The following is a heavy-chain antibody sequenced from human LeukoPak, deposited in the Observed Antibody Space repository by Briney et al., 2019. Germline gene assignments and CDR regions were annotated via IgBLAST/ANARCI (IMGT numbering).Heavy chain of an antibody. CDR2: IYHSGST. Sequence: SETLSLTCTVSGYSISSGYYWGWIRQPPGKGLEWIGSIYHSGSTYYNPSLKSRVTISVDTSKNQFSLKVSSVTAADTAVYYCARVGGGSHLGYFDYWGQGALVTVSS. CDR1: GYSISSGYY. V-gene: IGHV4-38-2*02. J-gene: IGHJ4*02. D-gene: IGHD1-26*01. CDR3: ARVGGGSHLGYFDY.